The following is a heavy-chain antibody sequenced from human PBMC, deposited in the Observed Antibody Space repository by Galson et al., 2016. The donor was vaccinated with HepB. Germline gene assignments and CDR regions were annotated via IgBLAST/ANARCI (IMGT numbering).Heavy chain of an antibody. CDR1: GGSISSTNYY. V-gene: IGHV4-39*07. CDR2: ISYSGST. CDR3: ARGQLGYGSGDCFDS. D-gene: IGHD3-10*01. Sequence: SETLSLTCTVSGGSISSTNYYWGWVRQPPGKGLEWIGDISYSGSTYSNPSLKSRVIISVDTSRSQFSLQLTSVTAADTAVYYCARGQLGYGSGDCFDSWGQGTLVTVSS. J-gene: IGHJ4*02.